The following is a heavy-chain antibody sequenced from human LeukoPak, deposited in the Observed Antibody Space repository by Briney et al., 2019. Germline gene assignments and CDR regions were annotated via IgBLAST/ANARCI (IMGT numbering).Heavy chain of an antibody. CDR2: IYYSGGT. CDR1: GGSISSSNYY. CDR3: ARLNGNYYRFDY. Sequence: SETLSLTCTVSGGSISSSNYYWGWIRQPPGEGLEWIGTIYYSGGTYYIPSFKGRVTISVDTSRNQFSLKLTSVTAAATAVYYCARLNGNYYRFDYWGQGILVTVSS. V-gene: IGHV4-39*01. D-gene: IGHD1-26*01. J-gene: IGHJ4*02.